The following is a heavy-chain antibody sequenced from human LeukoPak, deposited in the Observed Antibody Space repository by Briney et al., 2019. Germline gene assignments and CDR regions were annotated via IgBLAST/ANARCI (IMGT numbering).Heavy chain of an antibody. CDR2: INHSGST. CDR3: ARGGGLATVTTLMLYYYYGMDV. D-gene: IGHD4-11*01. Sequence: GSLRLSCAASGFTFSSYAMSWVRQPPGKGLEWIGEINHSGSTNYNPSLKSRVTISIDTSKNQFSLKLSSVTAADTAVYYCARGGGLATVTTLMLYYYYGMDVWGQGTTVTVSS. J-gene: IGHJ6*02. CDR1: GFTFSSYA. V-gene: IGHV4-34*01.